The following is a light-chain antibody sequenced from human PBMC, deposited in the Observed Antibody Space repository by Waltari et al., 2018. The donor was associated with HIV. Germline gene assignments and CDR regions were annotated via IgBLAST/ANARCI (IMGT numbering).Light chain of an antibody. V-gene: IGLV2-8*01. CDR3: SPYTGCNNFVV. CDR1: SSDVGAYNY. J-gene: IGLJ2*01. Sequence: QSALTQPPSASGSPGPSVTISCTGTSSDVGAYNYVPWYQQHPGKAPKPLIYGVNKRPSGVPDRFSGSKSGNTASLTVSWLQAEDEADYSFSPYTGCNNFVVFGGGTQLAV. CDR2: GVN.